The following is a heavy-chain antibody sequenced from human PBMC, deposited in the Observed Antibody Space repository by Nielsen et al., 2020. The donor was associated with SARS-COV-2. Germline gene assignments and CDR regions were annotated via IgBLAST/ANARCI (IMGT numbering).Heavy chain of an antibody. D-gene: IGHD2-2*01. Sequence: WARQAPGQGLEWMGGVIPIFGTANYTQKFQGRVTITADKSTSTAYMELSSLRSEDTAVYYCARDDVIVVVPAVPGDYYYYGMDVWGQGTTVTVSS. CDR3: ARDDVIVVVPAVPGDYYYYGMDV. V-gene: IGHV1-69*06. CDR2: VIPIFGTA. J-gene: IGHJ6*02.